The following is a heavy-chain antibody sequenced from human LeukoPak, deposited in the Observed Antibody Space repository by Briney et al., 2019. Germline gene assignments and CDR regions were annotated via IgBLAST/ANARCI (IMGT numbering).Heavy chain of an antibody. D-gene: IGHD4-17*01. V-gene: IGHV4-4*07. CDR3: AGGPVTTFF. CDR2: IHSSGST. CDR1: GDSISGHY. Sequence: PSETLSLTCIVSGDSISGHYWSWIRQPAGKGLEWVGRIHSSGSTDYNPSLKSRVTLSVDTSNNQFSLRVNSVTAADTAVYYCAGGPVTTFFWGQGALVTVSS. J-gene: IGHJ4*02.